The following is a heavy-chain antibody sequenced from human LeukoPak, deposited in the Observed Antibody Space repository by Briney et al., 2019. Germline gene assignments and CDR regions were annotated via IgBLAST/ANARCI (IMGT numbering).Heavy chain of an antibody. D-gene: IGHD3-3*01. CDR2: ISYDGSNK. CDR1: GFTFSSYA. Sequence: GGSLRLSCAASGFTFSSYAMHWVRQAPGKGLEWVAVISYDGSNKYYADSVKGRFTISRDNAKNTLYLQMNSLRAEDTAVYYCAKDHYYTGREVFGMDVWGQGTTVTVSS. V-gene: IGHV3-30-3*01. J-gene: IGHJ6*02. CDR3: AKDHYYTGREVFGMDV.